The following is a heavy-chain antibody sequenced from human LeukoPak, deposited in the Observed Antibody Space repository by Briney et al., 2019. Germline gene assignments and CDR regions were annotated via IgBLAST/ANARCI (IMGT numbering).Heavy chain of an antibody. CDR3: ARDRRYYGSGSPHPDI. CDR1: GFTFSGYW. Sequence: GGSLRLSCAVSGFTFSGYWMSWVRQAPGKGRECVANINQGGSEKYYVDSVKGRFTISRDNAKNSLYLQMNSLRAEDTAVYYCARDRRYYGSGSPHPDIWGQGTMVTVSS. D-gene: IGHD3-10*01. CDR2: INQGGSEK. J-gene: IGHJ3*02. V-gene: IGHV3-7*04.